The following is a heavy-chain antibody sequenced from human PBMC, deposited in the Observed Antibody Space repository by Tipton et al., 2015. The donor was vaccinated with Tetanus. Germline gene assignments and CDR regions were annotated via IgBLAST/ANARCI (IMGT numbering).Heavy chain of an antibody. D-gene: IGHD1-26*01. CDR3: ARRRGVYSGSYFDY. CDR1: GGSISSGDYY. CDR2: IYYSGST. V-gene: IGHV4-30-4*01. J-gene: IGHJ4*02. Sequence: TLSLTCTVSGGSISSGDYYWSWIRQPPGKGLEWIGYIYYSGSTYYNPSLKSRVTISVDTSKNQFSLKLSSVTAADTAVYYCARRRGVYSGSYFDYWGQGTLATVSS.